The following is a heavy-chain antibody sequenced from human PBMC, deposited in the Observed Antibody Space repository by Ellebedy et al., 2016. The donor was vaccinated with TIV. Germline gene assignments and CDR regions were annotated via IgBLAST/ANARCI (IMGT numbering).Heavy chain of an antibody. V-gene: IGHV3-33*01. CDR3: ARARLDWNWFDP. Sequence: GESLKISXAASGFTFSSYGMHWVRQVPGKGLEWVAVIWYDGSNKYYADSVKGRFTISRDNSKNTLYLQMNSLRAEDTAVYYCARARLDWNWFDPWGQGTLVTVSS. CDR1: GFTFSSYG. CDR2: IWYDGSNK. D-gene: IGHD3-9*01. J-gene: IGHJ5*02.